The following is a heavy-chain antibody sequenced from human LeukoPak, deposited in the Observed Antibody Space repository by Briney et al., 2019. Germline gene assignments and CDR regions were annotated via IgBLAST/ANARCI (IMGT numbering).Heavy chain of an antibody. V-gene: IGHV5-51*01. CDR1: GYSFINYW. J-gene: IGHJ4*02. Sequence: GESLKISCKASGYSFINYWIGWVRQMPGQGLEWMGIVYPGDSDTRYSPSFQGQVTISADKSISTAYLQWSSLKASDTAMYYCARVEDGDYFDYWGQGTLVTVSS. CDR2: VYPGDSDT. D-gene: IGHD4-17*01. CDR3: ARVEDGDYFDY.